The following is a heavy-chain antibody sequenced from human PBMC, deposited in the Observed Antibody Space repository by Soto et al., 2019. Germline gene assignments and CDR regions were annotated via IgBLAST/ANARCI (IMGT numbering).Heavy chain of an antibody. V-gene: IGHV4-39*01. D-gene: IGHD3-22*01. Sequence: AETLSLTCTVSVGSISSSSYYWVWIRQPPGKGLEWIGSIYSSGSTYYNPSLKSRVTISVDTSKNQFSLKLSSVTAADTAVYYCARRDSSGYYGWFDPWGQGTLVTVSS. J-gene: IGHJ5*02. CDR2: IYSSGST. CDR1: VGSISSSSYY. CDR3: ARRDSSGYYGWFDP.